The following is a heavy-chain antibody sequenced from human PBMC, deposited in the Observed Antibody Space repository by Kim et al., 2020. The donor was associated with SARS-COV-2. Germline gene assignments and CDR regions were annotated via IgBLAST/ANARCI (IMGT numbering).Heavy chain of an antibody. J-gene: IGHJ4*02. CDR3: ASGPGRGYDKGYFDY. D-gene: IGHD5-12*01. CDR2: IYYSGST. V-gene: IGHV4-39*01. Sequence: SETLSLTCTVSGGSISSSSYYWGWIRQPPGKGLEWIGSIYYSGSTYYNPSLKSRVTISVDTSKNQFSLKLSSVTAADTAVYYCASGPGRGYDKGYFDYWGQGTLVTVSS. CDR1: GGSISSSSYY.